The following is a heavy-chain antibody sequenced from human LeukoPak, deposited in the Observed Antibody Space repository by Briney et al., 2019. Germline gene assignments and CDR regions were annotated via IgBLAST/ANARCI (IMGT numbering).Heavy chain of an antibody. V-gene: IGHV1-46*01. J-gene: IGHJ4*02. D-gene: IGHD6-6*01. CDR2: INPSGGST. CDR3: ARESIAATAAGDY. CDR1: GYTFTSYY. Sequence: VSAKVSCKASGYTFTSYYMHWVRQAPGQGLEWMGIINPSGGSTSYAQKFQGRVTMTRDMSTSTVYMELSSLRSEDTAVYYCARESIAATAAGDYWGQGTLVTVSS.